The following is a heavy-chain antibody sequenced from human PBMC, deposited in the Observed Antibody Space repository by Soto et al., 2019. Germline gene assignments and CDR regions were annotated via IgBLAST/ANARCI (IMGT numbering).Heavy chain of an antibody. CDR2: IYWDDDK. D-gene: IGHD3-9*01. CDR1: GFSLSTSGVG. V-gene: IGHV2-5*02. Sequence: QITLKESGPTLVKPTQTLTLTCTFSGFSLSTSGVGVGWIRQPPGKALEWLALIYWDDDKRYSPSLKSRLTITEDPSKNQVVLTMTNMDPVDTATYYCAHSFGRYFPLRYFDLWGRGTLVTVSS. J-gene: IGHJ2*01. CDR3: AHSFGRYFPLRYFDL.